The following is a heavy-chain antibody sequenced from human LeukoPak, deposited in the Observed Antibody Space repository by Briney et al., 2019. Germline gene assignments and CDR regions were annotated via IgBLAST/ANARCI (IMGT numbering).Heavy chain of an antibody. CDR3: AKYSGNAYFDY. CDR2: ISSSSSYT. D-gene: IGHD1-1*01. Sequence: GGSLRLSCAASGFTFSDYYMSWIRQAPGKGLEWVSYISSSSSYTNYADSVKGRFTISRDNAKNSLYLQMNSLRAEDTAVYYCAKYSGNAYFDYWGQGTLVTVSS. V-gene: IGHV3-11*03. J-gene: IGHJ4*02. CDR1: GFTFSDYY.